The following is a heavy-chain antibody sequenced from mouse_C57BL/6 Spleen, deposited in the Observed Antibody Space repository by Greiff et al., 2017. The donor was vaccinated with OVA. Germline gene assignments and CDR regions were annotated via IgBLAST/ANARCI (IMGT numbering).Heavy chain of an antibody. CDR2: ISDGGSYT. CDR3: ARGESGFYYGSFLDY. D-gene: IGHD1-1*01. J-gene: IGHJ2*01. Sequence: EVKLVESGGGLVKPGGSLKLSCAASGFTFSSYAMPWVRQTPEKRLEWVATISDGGSYTYYPHNVKGRFTISRDNAKNNLYLQMSHLKSEDTAMYYCARGESGFYYGSFLDYWGQGTTLTVSS. CDR1: GFTFSSYA. V-gene: IGHV5-4*03.